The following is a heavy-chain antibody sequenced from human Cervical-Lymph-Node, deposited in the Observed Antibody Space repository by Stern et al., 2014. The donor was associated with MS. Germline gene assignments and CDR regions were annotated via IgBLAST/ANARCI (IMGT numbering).Heavy chain of an antibody. CDR2: MNPNSGNT. CDR1: GYTFTSYD. J-gene: IGHJ6*02. V-gene: IGHV1-8*01. D-gene: IGHD3-10*01. CDR3: ARSMVRGVIITLAYYGMDV. Sequence: QVQLGQSGAEVKKPGASVKVSCKASGYTFTSYDINWVRQATGQGLEWMGWMNPNSGNTGYAQKFQGRVTMTRNTSISTAYMELSSLRSEDTAVYYCARSMVRGVIITLAYYGMDVWGQGTTVTVSS.